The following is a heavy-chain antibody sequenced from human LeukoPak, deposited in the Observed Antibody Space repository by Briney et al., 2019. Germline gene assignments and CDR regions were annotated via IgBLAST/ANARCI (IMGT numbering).Heavy chain of an antibody. J-gene: IGHJ4*02. Sequence: SETLSLTCTVSGGSISSYYWSWIRQPPGKGLEWIGYIYYSGSTNYNPSLRSRVTISVDTSKNQFSLKLSSVTAADTAVYYCARHYDSSGYWYYFDFWGQGTLVTVSS. V-gene: IGHV4-59*08. CDR1: GGSISSYY. CDR2: IYYSGST. D-gene: IGHD3-22*01. CDR3: ARHYDSSGYWYYFDF.